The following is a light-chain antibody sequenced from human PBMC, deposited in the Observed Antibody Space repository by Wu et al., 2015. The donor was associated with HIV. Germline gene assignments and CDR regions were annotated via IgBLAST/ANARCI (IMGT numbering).Light chain of an antibody. CDR1: QGVSSSS. J-gene: IGKJ1*01. Sequence: EILLTQSPGTLSLSPGERATLSCRASQGVSSSSLAWCQQNLGQAPRLLIYGASSRATGIPDRFSGSGSGTDFTLIISRLEPEDFAVYYCQQYGSSPLTFGQGTKVEI. CDR2: GAS. CDR3: QQYGSSPLT. V-gene: IGKV3-20*01.